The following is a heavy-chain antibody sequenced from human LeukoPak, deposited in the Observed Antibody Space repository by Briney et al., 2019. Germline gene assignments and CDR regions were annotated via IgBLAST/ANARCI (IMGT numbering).Heavy chain of an antibody. D-gene: IGHD2-21*02. CDR3: ARQRTYCGGDCYLGHMDV. J-gene: IGHJ6*03. V-gene: IGHV4-39*01. CDR2: IYYSGST. Sequence: SETLSLTCTVSGGSISSSSYYWGWIRQPPGKGLEWIGSIYYSGSTYYNPSLKSRVTISVDTSKNQFSLKLSSVTAADTAVYYCARQRTYCGGDCYLGHMDVWGKGTTVTISS. CDR1: GGSISSSSYY.